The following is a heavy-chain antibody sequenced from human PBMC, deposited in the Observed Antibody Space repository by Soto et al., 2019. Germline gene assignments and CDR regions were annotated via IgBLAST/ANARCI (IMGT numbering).Heavy chain of an antibody. D-gene: IGHD6-19*01. CDR1: GGSFSGYY. CDR3: ARVHVMVVAGSTFDY. CDR2: INHSGST. Sequence: TSETLSLTCAVYGGSFSGYYWSWIRQPPGKGLEWIGEINHSGSTNYNPSLKSRVTISVDTSKNQFSLKLSSVTAADTAVYYCARVHVMVVAGSTFDYWGHGTLVTVSS. J-gene: IGHJ4*01. V-gene: IGHV4-34*01.